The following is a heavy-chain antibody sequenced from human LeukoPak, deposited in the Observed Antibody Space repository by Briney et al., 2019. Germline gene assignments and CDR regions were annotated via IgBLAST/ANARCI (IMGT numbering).Heavy chain of an antibody. D-gene: IGHD3-9*01. J-gene: IGHJ6*02. CDR1: GFTFSSYG. V-gene: IGHV3-30*02. CDR3: AKGRDFDWLLGDYYYGMDV. Sequence: GGSLRLSCAASGFTFSSYGMHWVRQAPGKGLEWVAFIRYDGSNKYYADSVRGRFTISRDNSKNTLYLQMNSLRAEDTAVYYCAKGRDFDWLLGDYYYGMDVWGQGTTVTVSS. CDR2: IRYDGSNK.